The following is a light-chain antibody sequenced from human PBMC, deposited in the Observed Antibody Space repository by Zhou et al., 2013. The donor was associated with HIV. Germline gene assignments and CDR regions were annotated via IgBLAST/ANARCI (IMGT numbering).Light chain of an antibody. CDR2: DAS. J-gene: IGKJ1*01. Sequence: EIVLTQSPATLSLSPGERATLSCRASQSVSSYLAWYQQKPGQAPRLLIYDASNRAPGIPARFSGSGSGTDFTLTISSLEPEDFAVYYCQQRSYWTFGQGTKVKSN. CDR1: QSVSSY. V-gene: IGKV3-11*01. CDR3: QQRSYWT.